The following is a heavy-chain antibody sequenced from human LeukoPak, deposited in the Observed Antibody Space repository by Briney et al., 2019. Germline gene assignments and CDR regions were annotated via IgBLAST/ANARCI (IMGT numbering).Heavy chain of an antibody. D-gene: IGHD7-27*01. J-gene: IGHJ6*03. CDR3: ARHWGYYYYYMDV. Sequence: SETLSLTCAVYGGSFSGYYWSCIPQPPRKGLEWIGEINHSGGTNYNPSLKSRVTISVDTSKNQFSLKLSSVTAADTAVYYCARHWGYYYYYMDVWGKGTTVTVSS. V-gene: IGHV4-34*01. CDR2: INHSGGT. CDR1: GGSFSGYY.